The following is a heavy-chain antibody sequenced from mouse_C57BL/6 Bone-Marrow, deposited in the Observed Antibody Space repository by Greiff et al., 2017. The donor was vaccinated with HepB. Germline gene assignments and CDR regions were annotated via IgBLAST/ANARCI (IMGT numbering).Heavy chain of an antibody. V-gene: IGHV14-2*01. D-gene: IGHD1-1*01. J-gene: IGHJ3*01. Sequence: EVKLMESGAELVKPGASVKLSCTASGFNIKDYYMHWVKQRTEQGLEWIGRIDPEDGETKYAPKFQGKATITADTSSNTAYLQLSSLTSEDTAVYYCASPWYGSHGRFAYWGQGTLVTVSA. CDR2: IDPEDGET. CDR3: ASPWYGSHGRFAY. CDR1: GFNIKDYY.